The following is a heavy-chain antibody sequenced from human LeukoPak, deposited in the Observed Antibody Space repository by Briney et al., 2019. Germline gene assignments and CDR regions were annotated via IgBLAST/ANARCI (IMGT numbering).Heavy chain of an antibody. CDR2: ISSSVSTI. J-gene: IGHJ4*02. CDR1: GFTFSSYE. CDR3: ARELGGGYFDY. D-gene: IGHD3-16*01. Sequence: PGGSLRLSCAASGFTFSSYEMNWVRQAPGEGLEWVSYISSSVSTIYYADSVKGRFTISRDNAKNSLYLQMNSLRAEDTAVYYCARELGGGYFDYWGQGTLVTVSS. V-gene: IGHV3-48*03.